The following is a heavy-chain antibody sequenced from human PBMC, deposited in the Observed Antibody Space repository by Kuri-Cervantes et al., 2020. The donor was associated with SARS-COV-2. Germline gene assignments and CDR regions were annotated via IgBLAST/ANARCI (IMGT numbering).Heavy chain of an antibody. D-gene: IGHD2-2*02. CDR1: GGSISSSSYY. CDR2: IYYSGST. CDR3: ARYCTSTSCYNIDTDY. Sequence: SETLSLTCTVSGGSISSSSYYWGWIRQPPGKGLEWIGSIYYSGSTYYNPSLKSRVTISVDTSKNQFSLKLSSVTAADTAVYYCARYCTSTSCYNIDTDYWGQGTLVTVSS. V-gene: IGHV4-39*01. J-gene: IGHJ4*02.